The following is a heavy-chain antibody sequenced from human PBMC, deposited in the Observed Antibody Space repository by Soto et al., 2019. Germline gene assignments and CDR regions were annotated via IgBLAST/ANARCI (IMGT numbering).Heavy chain of an antibody. Sequence: PGGSLRLSCAASGITFSYYWMSWVRQAPGKGLEWVANIKQDGSEKYYVDSVKGRFTISRDNAKTSLYLQMNSLRAEDTAVYYCATHCNGGDCYLAFDYWGQGTLVTLSS. CDR2: IKQDGSEK. CDR1: GITFSYYW. D-gene: IGHD2-15*01. J-gene: IGHJ4*02. V-gene: IGHV3-7*01. CDR3: ATHCNGGDCYLAFDY.